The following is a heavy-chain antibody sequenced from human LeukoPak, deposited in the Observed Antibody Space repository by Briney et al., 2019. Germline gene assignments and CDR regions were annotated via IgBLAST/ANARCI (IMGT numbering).Heavy chain of an antibody. CDR3: ARDRDSSGWNFDY. CDR1: GFTFNLYA. D-gene: IGHD6-19*01. J-gene: IGHJ4*02. CDR2: ISFDGSNQ. V-gene: IGHV3-30-3*01. Sequence: GGSLRLSCAASGFTFNLYAMHWIRQAPGKGPEWVALISFDGSNQYCADSVKGRFTISRDNSKNTLFLQMNSLRTEDTAVYYCARDRDSSGWNFDYWGQGTLVTVSS.